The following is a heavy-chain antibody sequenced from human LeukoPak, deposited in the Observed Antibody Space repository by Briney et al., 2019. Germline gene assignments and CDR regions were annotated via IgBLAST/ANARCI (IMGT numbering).Heavy chain of an antibody. V-gene: IGHV3-21*01. Sequence: GGSLRLSCAASGFTFSSYSMNWVRQAPGKGLEWLSSISSSSSYIYYADSVRGRFPISRDNAKNSLYLQMNSLRADDTAVYFCAAIPSTELNAYWGQGTLVTVSA. CDR3: AAIPSTELNAY. J-gene: IGHJ4*02. CDR2: ISSSSSYI. CDR1: GFTFSSYS. D-gene: IGHD2-21*01.